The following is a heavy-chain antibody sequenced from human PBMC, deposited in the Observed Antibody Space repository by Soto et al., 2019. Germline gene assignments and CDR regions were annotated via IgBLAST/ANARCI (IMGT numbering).Heavy chain of an antibody. D-gene: IGHD4-17*01. Sequence: GGSLRLSCAASGFTFSSYAMHWVRQAPGKGLEWVAVISYDGSNKYYADSVKGRFTISRDNSKNTLYLQMNSLRAEDTAVYYCTKVRGDPVWGKGTTVTVSS. CDR1: GFTFSSYA. V-gene: IGHV3-30-3*01. J-gene: IGHJ6*04. CDR2: ISYDGSNK. CDR3: TKVRGDPV.